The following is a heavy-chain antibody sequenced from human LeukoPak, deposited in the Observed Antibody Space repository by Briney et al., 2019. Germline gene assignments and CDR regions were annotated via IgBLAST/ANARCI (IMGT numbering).Heavy chain of an antibody. V-gene: IGHV6-1*01. CDR3: ARGNNGYVDN. J-gene: IGHJ4*02. CDR1: VDSVSSNSAA. CDR2: TYYRSKWYN. Sequence: SQTLSLTCAISVDSVSSNSAAWNSIRQSPSRGPEWLGRTYYRSKWYNHYAVSVKSRITINPDTSKNQFSLQLNSVTPEDTAVYYCARGNNGYVDNWGQGTLVTVSS. D-gene: IGHD5-18*01.